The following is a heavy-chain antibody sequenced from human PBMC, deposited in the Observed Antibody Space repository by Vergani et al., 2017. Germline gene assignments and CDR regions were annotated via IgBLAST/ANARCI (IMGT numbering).Heavy chain of an antibody. CDR3: ARDPLYSTTWPFLLLDMDV. CDR2: FYTGGGT. V-gene: IGHV4-61*02. D-gene: IGHD6-13*01. Sequence: QVQLQESGPGLVRPSQTLSLTCTVSGGSISSDSYYWSWFRQPAGKGLEWIGRFYTGGGTSYNPSLKSRVTISVDTSKNQFSLQLSSVTAADTAVYYCARDPLYSTTWPFLLLDMDVWGQGTTVTVSS. CDR1: GGSISSDSYY. J-gene: IGHJ6*02.